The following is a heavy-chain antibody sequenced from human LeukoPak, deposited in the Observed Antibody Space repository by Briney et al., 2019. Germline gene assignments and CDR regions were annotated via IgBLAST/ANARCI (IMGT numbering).Heavy chain of an antibody. Sequence: PGGSLRLSCAGSGFTFSTYWMSWVRQAPGKGLEWVAHIKQDASDKYYVNSVRGRFTISRDNAKNSVFLQMNSLRAEDTAVYYCARHDSSGYYHYWGQGTLVTVSS. J-gene: IGHJ4*02. CDR3: ARHDSSGYYHY. D-gene: IGHD3-22*01. CDR1: GFTFSTYW. CDR2: IKQDASDK. V-gene: IGHV3-7*03.